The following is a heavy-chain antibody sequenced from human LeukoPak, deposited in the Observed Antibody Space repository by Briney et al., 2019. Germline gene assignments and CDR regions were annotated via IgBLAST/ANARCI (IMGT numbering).Heavy chain of an antibody. CDR1: GFTFSSYA. V-gene: IGHV3-23*01. D-gene: IGHD2-2*02. CDR2: ISGSGGST. J-gene: IGHJ6*02. CDR3: AKARRIRPLIVVVPAAIRGMDV. Sequence: GGSLRLSCAASGFTFSSYAMSWVRQAPGKGLEWGSAISGSGGSTYYADSVKGRFTISRDSSKNTLYLQMNSLRAEDTAVYYCAKARRIRPLIVVVPAAIRGMDVWGQGTTITVSS.